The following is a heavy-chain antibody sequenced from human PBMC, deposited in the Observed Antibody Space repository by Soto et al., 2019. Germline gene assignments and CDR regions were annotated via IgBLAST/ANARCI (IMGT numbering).Heavy chain of an antibody. Sequence: EVQLVESGGGLVQPGGSLRLSCAASGFTFSDHYMDWVRQAPGKGLEWVGRSRNKPRSYTTEYAASVKGRFTISRDGSKNSLYLQMTSLKPEDTAVYYCARNRDFAIDYWGEGTLVTVSS. CDR3: ARNRDFAIDY. CDR1: GFTFSDHY. CDR2: SRNKPRSYTT. J-gene: IGHJ4*02. V-gene: IGHV3-72*01.